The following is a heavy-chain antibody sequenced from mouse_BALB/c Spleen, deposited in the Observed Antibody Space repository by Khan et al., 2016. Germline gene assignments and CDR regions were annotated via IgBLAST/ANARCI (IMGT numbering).Heavy chain of an antibody. J-gene: IGHJ2*01. D-gene: IGHD1-2*01. CDR2: IYPGGDYI. V-gene: IGHV1-63*02. CDR1: GYTFTNYW. Sequence: QVQLQQSGAELVRPGTSVKISCKASGYTFTNYWLGWVKQRPGHGLEWIGDIYPGGDYINYNEKFKGQATLTADTSSSTAYMQLSSLTAEDSAVYFCARSLLRVRTDYWGQGTTLTVSS. CDR3: ARSLLRVRTDY.